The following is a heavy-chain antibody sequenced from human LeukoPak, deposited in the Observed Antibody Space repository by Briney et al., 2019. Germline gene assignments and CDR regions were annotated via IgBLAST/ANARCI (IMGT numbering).Heavy chain of an antibody. CDR3: ARDVGVRGYDSSGTTFDY. CDR2: ISAYNGNT. Sequence: ASVKVSCKASGYTFTSYGISWVRQAPGQGLEWMGWISAYNGNTNYAQKLQGRVTMTTDTSTSTAYMELRSLRSDDTAVYYCARDVGVRGYDSSGTTFDYWGQGTLVTVSS. V-gene: IGHV1-18*01. J-gene: IGHJ4*02. CDR1: GYTFTSYG. D-gene: IGHD3-22*01.